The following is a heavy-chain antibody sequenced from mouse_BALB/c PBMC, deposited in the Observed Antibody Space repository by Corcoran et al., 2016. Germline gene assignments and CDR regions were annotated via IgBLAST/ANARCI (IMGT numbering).Heavy chain of an antibody. D-gene: IGHD2-4*01. CDR2: INTYTGEP. CDR3: ARGGDYDPAWVAY. Sequence: QIQLVQSGPELKKPGETVKISCKASGYTFTNYGMNWVKQAPGKGLKWMGWINTYTGEPTYADDFKGRFAFSLETSASTAYLQINNLKNVDMATYFCARGGDYDPAWVAYWCQGTLVTASA. V-gene: IGHV9-1*02. CDR1: GYTFTNYG. J-gene: IGHJ3*01.